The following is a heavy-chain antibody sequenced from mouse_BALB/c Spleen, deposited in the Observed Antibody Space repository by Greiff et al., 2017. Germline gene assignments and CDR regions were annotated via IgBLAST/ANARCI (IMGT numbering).Heavy chain of an antibody. D-gene: IGHD3-3*01. V-gene: IGHV1S126*01. CDR1: GYSLTSYW. Sequence: QVQLQQSGPQLVRPGASVKISCKASGYSLTSYWMHWVKQRPGLGLEWIGMIDPSDSETRLNQKFKDKATLTVDKSSSTAYMQLSSPTSEDSAVYYCASGTGRDAMDYWGQGTSVTVSS. CDR2: IDPSDSET. CDR3: ASGTGRDAMDY. J-gene: IGHJ4*01.